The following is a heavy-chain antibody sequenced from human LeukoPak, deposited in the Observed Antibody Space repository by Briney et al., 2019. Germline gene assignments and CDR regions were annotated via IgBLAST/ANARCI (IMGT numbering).Heavy chain of an antibody. J-gene: IGHJ4*02. D-gene: IGHD6-19*01. CDR2: IYYSGST. CDR3: ARSSGWYSDY. Sequence: SETLSLTCTVSGGSISSYYWSWIRQPPGKGLEWIGYIYYSGSTNYNPSLKSRVTISVDTSKNQFSLKLSSVTAADTAVYYCARSSGWYSDYWGQGTLVTVSS. CDR1: GGSISSYY. V-gene: IGHV4-59*01.